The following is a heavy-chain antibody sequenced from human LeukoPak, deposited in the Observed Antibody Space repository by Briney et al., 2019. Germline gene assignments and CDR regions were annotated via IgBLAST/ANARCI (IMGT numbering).Heavy chain of an antibody. CDR3: ASGVEAAAGPGCDY. Sequence: GASVKVSCKASGYTFTSYAMNWVRQAPGQGLEWMGWINTNTGNPTYAQGFTGRFVFPLDTSVSTAYLQISSLKAEDTAVYYCASGVEAAAGPGCDYWGQGTLVTVSS. CDR1: GYTFTSYA. D-gene: IGHD6-13*01. J-gene: IGHJ4*02. CDR2: INTNTGNP. V-gene: IGHV7-4-1*02.